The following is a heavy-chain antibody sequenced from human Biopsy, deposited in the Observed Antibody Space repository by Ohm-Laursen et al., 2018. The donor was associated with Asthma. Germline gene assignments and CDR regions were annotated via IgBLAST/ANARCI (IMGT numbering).Heavy chain of an antibody. V-gene: IGHV1-18*01. Sequence: ESSVKVSCKTSGYTFNSAGITWVRQAPGQGLAWMGWISVYNGNTKVAQKLQDRVTMITDTSTSTAYMELRSLRSDDTAVYFCARAVDYSHYYGIDVWGQGTTVTVS. J-gene: IGHJ6*02. D-gene: IGHD3-10*01. CDR3: ARAVDYSHYYGIDV. CDR1: GYTFNSAG. CDR2: ISVYNGNT.